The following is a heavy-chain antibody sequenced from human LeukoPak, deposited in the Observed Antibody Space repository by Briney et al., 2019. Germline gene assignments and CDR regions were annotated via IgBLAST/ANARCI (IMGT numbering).Heavy chain of an antibody. CDR3: AKDGGLWVSAHWGDS. J-gene: IGHJ4*02. V-gene: IGHV3-23*01. Sequence: GGSLRLSCAASRFTFSSYTMSWVRQAPGKGLEWVSTITTSDGNTYYADSVKGRFTVSRDNSKNTLFLQMNSLRAEDTAVYYCAKDGGLWVSAHWGDSWGRGTLVTVSS. CDR1: RFTFSSYT. D-gene: IGHD7-27*01. CDR2: ITTSDGNT.